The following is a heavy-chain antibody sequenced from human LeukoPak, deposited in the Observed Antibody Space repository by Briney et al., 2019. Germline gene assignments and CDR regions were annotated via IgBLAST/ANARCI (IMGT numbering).Heavy chain of an antibody. D-gene: IGHD5-18*01. J-gene: IGHJ2*01. Sequence: SVKVSCKASGGTFGRYVISWVRQAPGHGLEWMGGIIPPFGTAHYAQKFQDRLTITADESATTVYMEMSSLRSEDTAMYYCAKEGDTALVTGYFNLWGRGTLVTVSA. V-gene: IGHV1-69*13. CDR3: AKEGDTALVTGYFNL. CDR1: GGTFGRYV. CDR2: IIPPFGTA.